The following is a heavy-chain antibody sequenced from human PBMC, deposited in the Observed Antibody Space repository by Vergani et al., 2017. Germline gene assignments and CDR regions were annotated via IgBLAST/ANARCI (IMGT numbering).Heavy chain of an antibody. CDR3: ARHKEQLVPENYYYYYYMDV. V-gene: IGHV4-39*01. Sequence: QLQLQESDPGLVKPSETLSLTCTVSGGSIRSTFYYWGWIRQPPGKGLEWIGTIYYSGSTYSNPPLKSRVTISVATSKNQFSLKLNSVTAADTAVYYCARHKEQLVPENYYYYYYMDVWGKGTTVTVSS. J-gene: IGHJ6*03. D-gene: IGHD6-13*01. CDR2: IYYSGST. CDR1: GGSIRSTFYY.